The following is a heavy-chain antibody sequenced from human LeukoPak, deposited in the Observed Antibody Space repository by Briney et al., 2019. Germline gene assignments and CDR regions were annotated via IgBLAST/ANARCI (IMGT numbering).Heavy chain of an antibody. V-gene: IGHV3-21*01. CDR3: ARGGVTSGGFDY. CDR2: IGSNTNYI. D-gene: IGHD2-2*01. CDR1: GFTFSTYS. J-gene: IGHJ4*02. Sequence: GGSLRLSCAASGFTFSTYSMNWVRQAPGKGLQWVSSIGSNTNYIYYADSVKGRFTISRDNAKNSLYLQMSSLRAEDTAVYYCARGGVTSGGFDYWGQGTLVTVSS.